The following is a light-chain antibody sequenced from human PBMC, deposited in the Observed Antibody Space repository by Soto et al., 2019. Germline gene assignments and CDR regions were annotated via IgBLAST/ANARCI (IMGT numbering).Light chain of an antibody. Sequence: SYELTQPPSVSVAPGKTARITCGGNNIGSKSVHWYQQKPGQAPVLVIYYDSDRHSGIPERFSGSNSGNTATLPISRVEAGDEADYYFQVWDSSSEHQGVFGGGTKVTVL. CDR3: QVWDSSSEHQGV. J-gene: IGLJ2*01. CDR1: NIGSKS. CDR2: YDS. V-gene: IGLV3-21*04.